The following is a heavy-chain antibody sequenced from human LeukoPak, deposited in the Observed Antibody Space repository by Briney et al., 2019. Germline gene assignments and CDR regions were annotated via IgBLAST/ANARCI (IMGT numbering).Heavy chain of an antibody. V-gene: IGHV3-20*04. CDR1: GFTFEDNG. J-gene: IGHJ4*02. CDR2: LNWKGGST. CDR3: ATHSYYYGSGSYAHYLDY. D-gene: IGHD3-10*01. Sequence: GGSLRLSCAASGFTFEDNGMSWFRQAPGKGLEWVSGLNWKGGSTGYADSVKGRFTISRDNARNSLYLQMNSLRTEDTALYYCATHSYYYGSGSYAHYLDYWGQGTLVTVSA.